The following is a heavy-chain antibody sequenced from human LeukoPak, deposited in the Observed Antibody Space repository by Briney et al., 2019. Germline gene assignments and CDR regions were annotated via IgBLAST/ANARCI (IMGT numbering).Heavy chain of an antibody. CDR1: GFTFSSYE. CDR3: ASNIAVAGFDY. V-gene: IGHV3-48*03. CDR2: ISSSGSTI. J-gene: IGHJ4*02. D-gene: IGHD6-19*01. Sequence: GGSLRLSCAASGFTFSSYEMNWVRQAPGKGLEWVSYISSSGSTIYYADSVKGRFTISRDNAKNSLYMQVNSLRAEDTAVYYCASNIAVAGFDYWGQGTLVTVSS.